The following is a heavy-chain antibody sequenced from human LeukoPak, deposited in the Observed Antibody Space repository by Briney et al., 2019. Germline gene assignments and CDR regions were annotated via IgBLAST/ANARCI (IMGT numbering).Heavy chain of an antibody. CDR2: IYYSGST. CDR1: GGSISSGGYY. V-gene: IGHV4-31*03. J-gene: IGHJ6*02. D-gene: IGHD1-26*01. CDR3: ARRNYLYSGSYYYYYGMDV. Sequence: SETLSLTCTVSGGSISSGGYYWSWIRQHPGKGLEWIGYIYYSGSTYYNPSLKSRVTISVDTSKNQFSLKLSSVTAADTAVYYCARRNYLYSGSYYYYYGMDVWGQGTTVTVSS.